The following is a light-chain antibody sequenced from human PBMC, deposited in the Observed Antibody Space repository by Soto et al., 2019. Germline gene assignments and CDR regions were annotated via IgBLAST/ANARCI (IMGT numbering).Light chain of an antibody. CDR2: GAS. J-gene: IGKJ1*01. CDR3: QQYGSSPPWT. CDR1: QSVSSSY. V-gene: IGKV3-20*01. Sequence: ESVLTQSPGTLSLSPGERATRSCRASQSVSSSYLAWYQQKPGQSPSLLIYGASSRATGIPDRFSGSGSGTDFTLTISRLEPEDFAVYYCQQYGSSPPWTFGQGTKVDIK.